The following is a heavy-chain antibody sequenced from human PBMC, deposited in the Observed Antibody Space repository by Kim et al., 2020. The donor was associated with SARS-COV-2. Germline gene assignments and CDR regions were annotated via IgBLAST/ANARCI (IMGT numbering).Heavy chain of an antibody. CDR3: ARDGRLLWFGEFLEYYFDY. CDR1: GFTFSSYW. J-gene: IGHJ4*02. V-gene: IGHV3-74*01. Sequence: GGSLRLSCAASGFTFSSYWMHWVRQAPGKGLVWVSRINSDGSSTSYADSVKGRFTISRDNAKNTLYLQMNSLRAEDTAVYYCARDGRLLWFGEFLEYYFDYWGQGTLVTVSS. D-gene: IGHD3-10*01. CDR2: INSDGSST.